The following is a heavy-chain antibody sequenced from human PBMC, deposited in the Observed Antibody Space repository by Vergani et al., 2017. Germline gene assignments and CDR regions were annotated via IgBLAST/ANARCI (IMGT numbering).Heavy chain of an antibody. Sequence: EVQLVESGGGLVPPGRSLRLSCAASGFSFGDYAMTWVRQAPGKGLEWVAFIRNKAYGGTTEYAASVKGRFTISRDDSKNTLYLQMNSLKTEDTAVYYCTTPTRWELRYYFDSGGRGTWVTVSS. V-gene: IGHV3-49*04. D-gene: IGHD3-9*01. J-gene: IGHJ4*02. CDR2: IRNKAYGGTT. CDR1: GFSFGDYA. CDR3: TTPTRWELRYYFDS.